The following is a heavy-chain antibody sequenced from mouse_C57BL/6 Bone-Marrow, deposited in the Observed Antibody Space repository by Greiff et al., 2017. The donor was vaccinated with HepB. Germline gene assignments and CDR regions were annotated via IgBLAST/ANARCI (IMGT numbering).Heavy chain of an antibody. Sequence: VQRVESGPELVKPGASVKLSCKASGYTFTSYDINWVKQRPGQGLEWIGWIYPRDGSTKYNEKFKGKATLTVDTSSSTAYMELHSLTSEDSAVYFCARGTTVVATRFAYWGQGTLVTVSA. CDR2: IYPRDGST. D-gene: IGHD1-1*01. V-gene: IGHV1-85*01. CDR1: GYTFTSYD. J-gene: IGHJ3*01. CDR3: ARGTTVVATRFAY.